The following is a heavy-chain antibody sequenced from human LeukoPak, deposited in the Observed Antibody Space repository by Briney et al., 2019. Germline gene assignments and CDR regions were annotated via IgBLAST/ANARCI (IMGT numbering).Heavy chain of an antibody. Sequence: GGSLRLSCAASGFTFSSYSMNWVRQAPGKGLEWVSSISSSSSYIYYADSVEGRFTISRDNAKNSLYLQMNGLRAEDTAVYYCARAHSGYDFTFDYWGQGTLVTVSS. V-gene: IGHV3-21*01. CDR2: ISSSSSYI. J-gene: IGHJ4*02. CDR3: ARAHSGYDFTFDY. CDR1: GFTFSSYS. D-gene: IGHD5-12*01.